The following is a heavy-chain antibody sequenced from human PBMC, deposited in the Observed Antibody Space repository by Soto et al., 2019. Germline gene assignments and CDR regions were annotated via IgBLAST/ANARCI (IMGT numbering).Heavy chain of an antibody. Sequence: GGSLRLSCAASGFTFSSYWTSWVRQAPGKGLEWVANINQDGSERYYVDSVKGRFTISRDNAKNSLHLQMSSLRAEDTAVYYCARDHRPGFDYWGQGILVTVSS. CDR2: INQDGSER. CDR1: GFTFSSYW. J-gene: IGHJ4*02. CDR3: ARDHRPGFDY. V-gene: IGHV3-7*05.